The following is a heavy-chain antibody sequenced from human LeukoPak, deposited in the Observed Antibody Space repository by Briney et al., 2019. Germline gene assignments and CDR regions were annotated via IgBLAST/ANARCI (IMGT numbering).Heavy chain of an antibody. V-gene: IGHV3-23*01. CDR2: ISGSGGST. J-gene: IGHJ4*02. Sequence: RGSLRLSCAASGFTFSGYWMHWVRQAPGKGLEWVSSISGSGGSTYYADSVKGRFTISRDNSKNTLYLQMNSLRVEDTAIYYCAKALSGWYDFDFWGQGTLVTVSS. CDR3: AKALSGWYDFDF. D-gene: IGHD6-19*01. CDR1: GFTFSGYW.